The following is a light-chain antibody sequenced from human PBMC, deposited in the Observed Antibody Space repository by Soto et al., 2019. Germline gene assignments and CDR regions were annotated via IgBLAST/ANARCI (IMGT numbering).Light chain of an antibody. CDR2: GAS. V-gene: IGKV3-20*01. CDR1: QSVGSIY. CDR3: QQYGSSPPVT. J-gene: IGKJ1*01. Sequence: EIVLTQSPGTLSLSPGERATLSCRASQSVGSIYLAWYQQKPGQAPRLLIYGASSRATGIPDRFSGSGSGTDFTLTISRLEPEDFAGYYCQQYGSSPPVTFGQGTKVEIK.